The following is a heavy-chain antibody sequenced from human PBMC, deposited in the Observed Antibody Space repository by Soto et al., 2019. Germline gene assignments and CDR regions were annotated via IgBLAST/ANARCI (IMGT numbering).Heavy chain of an antibody. CDR2: IKEDGSER. CDR1: GFTFSSYW. CDR3: ARATGADKEDY. V-gene: IGHV3-7*04. D-gene: IGHD3-10*01. Sequence: EVQLVESGGGLVQPGGSLRLSCAASGFTFSSYWMSWVRRAPGKGLEWVANIKEDGSERYYVDSVKGRFTISRDNAKNSLYLQMNSLRAEDTAVYYCARATGADKEDYWGQGTLVTVSS. J-gene: IGHJ4*02.